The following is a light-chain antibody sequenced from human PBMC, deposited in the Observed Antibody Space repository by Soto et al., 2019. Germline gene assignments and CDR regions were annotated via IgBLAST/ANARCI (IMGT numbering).Light chain of an antibody. CDR1: SGYTNYE. J-gene: IGLJ3*02. CDR3: GADHGSGSNFGGV. V-gene: IGLV9-49*01. CDR2: VGTGGIVG. Sequence: QPVLTQPPSASASLGASVTLTCTLSSGYTNYEVDWYQQRPGKGPRFVMRVGTGGIVGSKGDGIPDRFSVLGSGLNRYLTIKNIQEEDESDYHCGADHGSGSNFGGVFGGGTKLTVL.